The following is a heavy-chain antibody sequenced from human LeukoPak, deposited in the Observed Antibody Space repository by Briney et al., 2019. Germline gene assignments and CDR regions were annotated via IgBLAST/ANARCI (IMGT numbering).Heavy chain of an antibody. Sequence: GRSLRLSCAASGFTFSSYGMHWVRQAPGKGLEWVAVISYDGSNKYYADSVKGRFTISRDNSKNTLYLQMNSLRAEDTAVYYCAKWGYSSSAISLWGQGTLVTVSS. CDR3: AKWGYSSSAISL. D-gene: IGHD6-13*01. CDR1: GFTFSSYG. CDR2: ISYDGSNK. V-gene: IGHV3-30*18. J-gene: IGHJ1*01.